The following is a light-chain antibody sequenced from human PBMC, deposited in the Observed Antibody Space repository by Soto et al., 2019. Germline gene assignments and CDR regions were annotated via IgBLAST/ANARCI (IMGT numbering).Light chain of an antibody. CDR1: SSDVGGYNY. J-gene: IGLJ2*01. CDR3: SSYTSSSTDVV. V-gene: IGLV2-14*01. CDR2: DVS. Sequence: QSVLTQPASVSGSPGQSITISCTGTSSDVGGYNYVSWYQQHPGKAPKLMIYDVSNRPSGVSNRFSGSKSGNTASLTISRLQGEDEADYYCSSYTSSSTDVVFGGGTKLTVL.